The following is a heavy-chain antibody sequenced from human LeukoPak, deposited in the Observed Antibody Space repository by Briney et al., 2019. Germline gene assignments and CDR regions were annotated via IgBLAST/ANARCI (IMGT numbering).Heavy chain of an antibody. J-gene: IGHJ6*02. V-gene: IGHV1-69*02. CDR2: IIPILGIA. Sequence: ASVKVSCKASGGTFSSYTISWVRQPPGQGLAWMGRIIPILGIANYAQKFQGRVTITADKSTSTAYMELSSLRSEDTAVYYCARLQSGAYGMDVWGQGTTVTVSS. CDR3: ARLQSGAYGMDV. CDR1: GGTFSSYT. D-gene: IGHD3-10*01.